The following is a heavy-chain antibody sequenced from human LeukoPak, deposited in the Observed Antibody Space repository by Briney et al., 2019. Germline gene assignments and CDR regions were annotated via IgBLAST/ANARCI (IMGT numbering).Heavy chain of an antibody. V-gene: IGHV4-61*02. Sequence: PSETLSLTCTVSGGSIRTSSSYWSWIRQPAGKGLEWIGRIYTSGSTNYNPSLKSRVTMSVDTSKNQFSLKLSSVTAADTAVYYCAVEIYSSSWWWFDPWGQGTLVTVSS. CDR1: GGSIRTSSSY. D-gene: IGHD6-13*01. CDR3: AVEIYSSSWWWFDP. J-gene: IGHJ5*02. CDR2: IYTSGST.